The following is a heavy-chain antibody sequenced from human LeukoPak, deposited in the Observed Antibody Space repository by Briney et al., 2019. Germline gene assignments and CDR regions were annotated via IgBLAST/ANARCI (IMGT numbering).Heavy chain of an antibody. J-gene: IGHJ4*02. CDR1: GGSISSSPYY. D-gene: IGHD2/OR15-2a*01. CDR2: FSYSGST. V-gene: IGHV4-39*01. Sequence: SETLSLTCTVSGGSISSSPYYWAWIRQPPGEGLEWIGSFSYSGSTYYNPSLKSRVTISVDTSKNQFSLRLSSVTAADTAMFYCARRTFPLYFDHWGQGTLVTVSS. CDR3: ARRTFPLYFDH.